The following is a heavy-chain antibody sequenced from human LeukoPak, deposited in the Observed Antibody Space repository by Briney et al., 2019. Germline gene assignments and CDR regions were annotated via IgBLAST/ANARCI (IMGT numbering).Heavy chain of an antibody. J-gene: IGHJ4*02. Sequence: SETLSLTCTVSGGPIRNYFWSWIRQPPGKGLEWIGYIYSSGSTNYNPSLKSRVTMSVDTSTNQFSLRLRSVTAADTAVYYCARDGPTGPWGQGTLVTVSS. V-gene: IGHV4-59*01. D-gene: IGHD1-26*01. CDR2: IYSSGST. CDR3: ARDGPTGP. CDR1: GGPIRNYF.